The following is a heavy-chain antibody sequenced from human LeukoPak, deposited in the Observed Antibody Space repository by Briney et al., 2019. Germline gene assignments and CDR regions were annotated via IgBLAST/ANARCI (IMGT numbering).Heavy chain of an antibody. D-gene: IGHD5-12*01. Sequence: GGSLRLSCAASGFTFSRYALHWVRQAPGKGLEWVSYVSSCGSTNYYEDSVKGRFTITRDNAKNSLYLQINSLRGEDTAVYYCARKDYGGYAYYYLGLDVWGKGTTVTVSS. V-gene: IGHV3-48*03. CDR3: ARKDYGGYAYYYLGLDV. CDR1: GFTFSRYA. CDR2: VSSCGSTN. J-gene: IGHJ6*04.